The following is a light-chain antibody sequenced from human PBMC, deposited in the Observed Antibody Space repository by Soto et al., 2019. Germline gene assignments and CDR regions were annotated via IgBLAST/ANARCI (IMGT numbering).Light chain of an antibody. J-gene: IGKJ1*01. V-gene: IGKV1-5*03. CDR2: RAS. Sequence: MQITQSPSTLSGSLGDRVTITCRASQNISSRLAWYQQKPGKAPKLLIYRASTLKSGAPSRFSGSGSGTEFTLTIRSMQADDLATCYSQHYNSYSEAFGQG. CDR1: QNISSR. CDR3: QHYNSYSEA.